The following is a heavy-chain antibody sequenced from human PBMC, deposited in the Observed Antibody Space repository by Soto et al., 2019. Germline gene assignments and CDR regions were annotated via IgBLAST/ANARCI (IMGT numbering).Heavy chain of an antibody. V-gene: IGHV3-64D*06. J-gene: IGHJ4*02. CDR3: VKGEYYYDSSGYYPFDY. CDR1: GFTFSIYA. Sequence: GGSLRLSCSASGFTFSIYAMHWVRQAPGKGLEYVSSISTNGGSTHYADSVKGRFTISRDNSKNTQYLQMSSLRADDTAVYYCVKGEYYYDSSGYYPFDYWGQGTLVTSPQ. CDR2: ISTNGGST. D-gene: IGHD3-22*01.